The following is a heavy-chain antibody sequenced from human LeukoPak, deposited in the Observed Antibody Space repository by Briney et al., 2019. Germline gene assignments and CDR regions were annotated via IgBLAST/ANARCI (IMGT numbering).Heavy chain of an antibody. CDR1: GGSISSGSYY. D-gene: IGHD7-27*01. Sequence: SQTLSLTCTVSGGSISSGSYYWSWIRQPAGKGLEWIGRIYTSGSTNYNPSLKSRVTISVDTSKNQFSLKLSSVTAADMAVYYCARKGTGDLDYFDYWGQGTLVTVSS. CDR3: ARKGTGDLDYFDY. J-gene: IGHJ4*02. V-gene: IGHV4-61*02. CDR2: IYTSGST.